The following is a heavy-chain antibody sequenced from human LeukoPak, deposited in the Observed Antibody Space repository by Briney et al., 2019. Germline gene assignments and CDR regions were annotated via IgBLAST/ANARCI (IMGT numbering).Heavy chain of an antibody. J-gene: IGHJ4*02. CDR1: GGTFSSYA. CDR2: IIPIFGTA. Sequence: ASVKVSCKASGGTFSSYAISWVRQAPGQGLEWMGGIIPIFGTANYAQKFQGRVTITADESTSTAYMGLSSLRSEDTAVYYCGGRKLHDYGDYEGGGDYFDYWGQGTLVTVSS. D-gene: IGHD4-17*01. V-gene: IGHV1-69*01. CDR3: GGRKLHDYGDYEGGGDYFDY.